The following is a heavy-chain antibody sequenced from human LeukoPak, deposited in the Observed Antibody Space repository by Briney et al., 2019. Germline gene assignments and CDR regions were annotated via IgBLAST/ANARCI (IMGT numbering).Heavy chain of an antibody. CDR1: GFTFSTYE. CDR3: ARDVGSGWCDY. J-gene: IGHJ4*02. CDR2: ISSSGSTI. Sequence: GGSLRLSCEASGFTFSTYEMNWVRQAPGKGLEWVSYISSSGSTIYYADSVKGRFTISRDNAKNSLYLQMNSLRAEDTAVYYCARDVGSGWCDYWGQGTLVTVSS. V-gene: IGHV3-48*03. D-gene: IGHD6-19*01.